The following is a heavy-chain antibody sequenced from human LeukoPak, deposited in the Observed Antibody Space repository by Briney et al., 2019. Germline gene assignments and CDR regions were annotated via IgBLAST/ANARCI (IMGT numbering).Heavy chain of an antibody. Sequence: SETLSLTCTVSGGSISSYYWSWIRQPAGKGLEWIGRIYTSGSTNYNPSLKSRVTMSVDTSKNQFSLKLSSVTAADTAVYYCARVRIQLWWGYFGYWGQGTLVTVSS. J-gene: IGHJ4*02. CDR2: IYTSGST. CDR3: ARVRIQLWWGYFGY. V-gene: IGHV4-4*07. D-gene: IGHD5-18*01. CDR1: GGSISSYY.